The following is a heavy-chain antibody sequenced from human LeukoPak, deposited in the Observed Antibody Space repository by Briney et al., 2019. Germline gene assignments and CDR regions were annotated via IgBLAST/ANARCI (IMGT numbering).Heavy chain of an antibody. CDR3: AKDSWEVGATSEIDY. J-gene: IGHJ4*02. Sequence: GESLRLSCAASGFTFSSYGMHWVRQAPGKWLEWVAFIRYDGTNKYYADSVNGRFTISRDNSKNTLYLQMNSLRAEDTAVYYCAKDSWEVGATSEIDYWGQGTLVTVSS. V-gene: IGHV3-30*02. CDR2: IRYDGTNK. CDR1: GFTFSSYG. D-gene: IGHD1-26*01.